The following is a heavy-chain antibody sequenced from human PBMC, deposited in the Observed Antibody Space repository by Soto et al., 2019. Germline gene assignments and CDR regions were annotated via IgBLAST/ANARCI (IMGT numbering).Heavy chain of an antibody. CDR3: AIGFPVRINVLRFLEWPNSMDV. Sequence: SETLSLTCTVSGGSISSGDYYWSWIRQPPGKGLEWIGYIYYSGSTYYNPSLKSRVTISVDTSKNQFSLKLSSVTAADTAVYYCAIGFPVRINVLRFLEWPNSMDVWGQGTTVTVSS. CDR1: GGSISSGDYY. CDR2: IYYSGST. J-gene: IGHJ6*02. V-gene: IGHV4-30-4*01. D-gene: IGHD3-3*01.